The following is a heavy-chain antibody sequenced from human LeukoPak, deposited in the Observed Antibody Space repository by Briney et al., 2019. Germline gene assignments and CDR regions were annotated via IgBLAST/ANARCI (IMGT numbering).Heavy chain of an antibody. V-gene: IGHV1-18*01. J-gene: IGHJ5*01. Sequence: ASVKVSCKASGYTFTSYGISWVRQAPGQGLEWMGWISAYYGHTNYAQKLQGRVTMTTDTSTSTAYMELRSLRSVDTALYYCARDLHSSGWYWFDSWGQGTLVTVSS. D-gene: IGHD6-19*01. CDR1: GYTFTSYG. CDR2: ISAYYGHT. CDR3: ARDLHSSGWYWFDS.